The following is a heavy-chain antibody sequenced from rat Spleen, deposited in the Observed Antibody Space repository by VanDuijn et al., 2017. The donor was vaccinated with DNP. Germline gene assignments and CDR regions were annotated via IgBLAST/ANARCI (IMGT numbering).Heavy chain of an antibody. V-gene: IGHV5S10*01. J-gene: IGHJ4*01. CDR2: IIYDGSST. CDR1: GFTFSDYA. CDR3: APHYYSGHMDA. D-gene: IGHD1-1*01. Sequence: EVQLVESGGGLVQPGNSLKLSCAASGFTFSDYAMAWVRQSPKKGLEWVATIIYDGSSTYYRDSVKGRFTISRDNAKSTLYLQMDSLRSEDTATYYCAPHYYSGHMDAWGQGTSVTVSS.